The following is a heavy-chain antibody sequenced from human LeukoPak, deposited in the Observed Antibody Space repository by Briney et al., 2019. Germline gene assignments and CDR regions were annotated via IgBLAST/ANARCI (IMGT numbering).Heavy chain of an antibody. CDR2: IIPIFGTA. D-gene: IGHD6-13*01. CDR1: GGTFSSYA. CDR3: AIPRTLYSSSWYYFDY. Sequence: SVKVSCKASGGTFSSYAISWVRQAPGQGLEWMGGIIPIFGTANYAQKFQGRVTITADESTSTAYMELSSLRSEDTAVYYCAIPRTLYSSSWYYFDYWGQGTLVTVSS. V-gene: IGHV1-69*13. J-gene: IGHJ4*02.